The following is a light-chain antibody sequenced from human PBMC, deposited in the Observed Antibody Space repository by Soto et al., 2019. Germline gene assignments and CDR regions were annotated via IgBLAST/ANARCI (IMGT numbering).Light chain of an antibody. V-gene: IGLV1-51*02. CDR1: SSNIGNNY. J-gene: IGLJ1*01. CDR3: GTWYSSLSAHYV. Sequence: QSVLTQPPSVSAAPGQKVTISCSGSSSNIGNNYVSWYQQLPGTAPKLLIYENNKRPSGIPDRFSGSKSGTSATLGITGLQTWDEADYYCGTWYSSLSAHYVFGTGTKVTV. CDR2: ENN.